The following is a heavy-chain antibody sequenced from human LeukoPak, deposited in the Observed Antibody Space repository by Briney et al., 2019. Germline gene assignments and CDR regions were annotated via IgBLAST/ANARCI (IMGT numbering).Heavy chain of an antibody. CDR1: GFTFSSYS. CDR3: ARVIQTFYYDSSGYYSSASNDF. D-gene: IGHD3-22*01. Sequence: GGSLRLSCVASGFTFSSYSMNWVRQAPGKGLEWVSSISSSSSYSYYADSVKGRFTISRDNPKNSLYLQMNSPRAEDTAVYYCARVIQTFYYDSSGYYSSASNDFWGQGTLVTVPS. J-gene: IGHJ4*02. V-gene: IGHV3-21*01. CDR2: ISSSSSYS.